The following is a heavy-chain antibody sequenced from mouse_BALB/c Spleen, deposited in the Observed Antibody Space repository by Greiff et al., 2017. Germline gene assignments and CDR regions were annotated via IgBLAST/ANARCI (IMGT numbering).Heavy chain of an antibody. CDR3: AREGKIYYDYDGDY. V-gene: IGHV1-7*01. J-gene: IGHJ2*01. Sequence: VQLQQSGAELAKPGASVKMSCKASGYTFTSYWMHWVKQRPGQGLEWIGYINPSTGYTEYNQKFKDKATLTADKSSSTAYMQLSSLTSEDSAVYYCAREGKIYYDYDGDYWGQGTTLTVSS. D-gene: IGHD2-4*01. CDR2: INPSTGYT. CDR1: GYTFTSYW.